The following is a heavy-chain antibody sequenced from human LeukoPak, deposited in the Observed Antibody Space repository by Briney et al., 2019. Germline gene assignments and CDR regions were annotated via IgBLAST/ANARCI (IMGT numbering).Heavy chain of an antibody. CDR1: GFTFSSYW. CDR3: AKTLTLTPEDY. D-gene: IGHD3-9*01. Sequence: PGGSLRLSCAASGFTFSSYWMHWVRQAPGKGLVWVSRINSDGSSTSYADPVKGRFTISRDNAKNTLYLQMNSLRAEDTAVYYCAKTLTLTPEDYWGQGTLVTVSS. J-gene: IGHJ4*02. V-gene: IGHV3-74*01. CDR2: INSDGSST.